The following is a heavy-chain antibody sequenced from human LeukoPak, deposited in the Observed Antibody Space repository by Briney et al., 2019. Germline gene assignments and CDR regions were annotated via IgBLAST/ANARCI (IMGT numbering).Heavy chain of an antibody. CDR2: IYYTGST. CDR3: ARFYYYDSRGPRYYFDY. J-gene: IGHJ4*02. V-gene: IGHV4-38-2*01. Sequence: PGGSLRLSCAASGFTFSDYYMSWIRQPTGKGLEWIGNIYYTGSTYYKPSLKSRVTISVDTSKNQVSLKLRSVTAADTAFYYCARFYYYDSRGPRYYFDYWGQGTPVTVSS. CDR1: GFTFSDYY. D-gene: IGHD3-22*01.